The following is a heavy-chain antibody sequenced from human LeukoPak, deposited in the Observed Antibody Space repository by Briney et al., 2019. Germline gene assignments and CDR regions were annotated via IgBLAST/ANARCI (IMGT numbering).Heavy chain of an antibody. CDR2: IRSKAYGGTT. J-gene: IGHJ4*02. D-gene: IGHD2-15*01. CDR3: TRDRGARVVGSTNDY. Sequence: GGSLRLSCTASGFTFGDYAMSWVRQAPGKGLEWVGFIRSKAYGGTTEYAASVKGRFTISRDDSKSIAYLRMNSLKTEDTAVYYCTRDRGARVVGSTNDYWGQGTLVTVSS. CDR1: GFTFGDYA. V-gene: IGHV3-49*04.